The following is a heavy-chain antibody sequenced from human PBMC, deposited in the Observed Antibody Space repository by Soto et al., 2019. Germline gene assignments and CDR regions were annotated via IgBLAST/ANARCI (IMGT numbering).Heavy chain of an antibody. D-gene: IGHD3-10*02. Sequence: QVQLQQWGAGLLKPSETQSLTCTVYDGSSSGYYWSWVRQPPGKGLEWIGEINPSGSTNYNPSLKXRXTXAVDTSNNQFALSVNSVTAADTAVYYCARGRITTLHWDQGTLVTVSS. CDR2: INPSGST. V-gene: IGHV4-34*01. CDR1: DGSSSGYY. CDR3: ARGRITTLH. J-gene: IGHJ4*02.